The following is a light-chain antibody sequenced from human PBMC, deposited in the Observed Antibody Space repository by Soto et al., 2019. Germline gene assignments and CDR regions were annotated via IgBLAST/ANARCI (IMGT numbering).Light chain of an antibody. CDR1: QSVSSNY. CDR2: GAS. J-gene: IGKJ1*01. Sequence: EIVMTQSPATLSLSPGERATLSCRASQSVSSNYLSWYQQKPGQAPRLLIYGASTRATGIPARFSGSWSGTDLTLTISSLLPEDFTLYDCQQYSHFPPGTFGQGTNVEIK. CDR3: QQYSHFPPGT. V-gene: IGKV3D-7*01.